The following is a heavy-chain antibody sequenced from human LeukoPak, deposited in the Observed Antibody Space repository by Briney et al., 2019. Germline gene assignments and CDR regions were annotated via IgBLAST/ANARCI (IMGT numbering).Heavy chain of an antibody. CDR1: GFTFSSYG. Sequence: PGGSLRLSCAASGFTFSSYGMHWVRQAPGKGLEWVAFIRYDGSNKYYADSVKGRFTISRDNSKNTLYLQMNSLRAEDTAVYYCARGGSAMVRFDAFDIWGQGTMVTVSS. D-gene: IGHD5-18*01. J-gene: IGHJ3*02. V-gene: IGHV3-30*02. CDR2: IRYDGSNK. CDR3: ARGGSAMVRFDAFDI.